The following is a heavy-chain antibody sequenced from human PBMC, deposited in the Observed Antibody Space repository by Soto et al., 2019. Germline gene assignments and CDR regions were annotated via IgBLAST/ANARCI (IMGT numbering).Heavy chain of an antibody. CDR1: GASISSSDW. D-gene: IGHD2-21*01. CDR3: AREVSGVQAFDY. J-gene: IGHJ4*02. Sequence: QLQLQGSGPGLVKPSGTLSLTCAVSGASISSSDWWNWVRQSPGKGLEWIGGISESGSPNYNPSLKSRGTISIDKAKKYFSLKLDSVTAADTAVYYCAREVSGVQAFDYWGQGTLVTVSS. V-gene: IGHV4-4*02. CDR2: ISESGSP.